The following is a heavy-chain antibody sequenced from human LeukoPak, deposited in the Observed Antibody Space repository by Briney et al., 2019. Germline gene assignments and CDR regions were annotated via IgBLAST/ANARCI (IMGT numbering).Heavy chain of an antibody. J-gene: IGHJ4*02. CDR2: IKQDGGEK. Sequence: GGSLRLSCAAPGYSFSSFWMSWVRQAPGKGLQWVASIKQDGGEKYYVVSLKGRLTISRDNADNSLYLQMNSLIAEDTAVYCCVRDNLGSISDDYWGQGTLVTVSS. CDR1: GYSFSSFW. V-gene: IGHV3-7*01. CDR3: VRDNLGSISDDY. D-gene: IGHD2-21*01.